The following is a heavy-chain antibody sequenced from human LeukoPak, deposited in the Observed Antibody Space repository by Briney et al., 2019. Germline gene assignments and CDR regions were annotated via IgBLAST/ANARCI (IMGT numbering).Heavy chain of an antibody. Sequence: NPSETLSLTCTVSGGSISSGGYYWSWIRQPPGKGLEWIGYSYHSGSTYYNPSLKSRVTISVDRSKNQFSLKLSSVTAADTAVYYCARVSSGSSWGQGTLVTVSS. J-gene: IGHJ5*02. V-gene: IGHV4-30-2*01. CDR2: SYHSGST. D-gene: IGHD6-19*01. CDR1: GGSISSGGYY. CDR3: ARVSSGSS.